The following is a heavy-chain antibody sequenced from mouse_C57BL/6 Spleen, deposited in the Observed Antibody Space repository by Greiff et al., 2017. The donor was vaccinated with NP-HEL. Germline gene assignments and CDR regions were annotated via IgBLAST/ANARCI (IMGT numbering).Heavy chain of an antibody. CDR1: GYTFTDYY. V-gene: IGHV1-19*01. CDR2: INPYNGGT. J-gene: IGHJ1*03. CDR3: ARKGYYGGYFDV. Sequence: EVQGVESGPVLVKPGASVKMSCKASGYTFTDYYMNWVKQSHGKSLEWIGVINPYNGGTSYNQKFKGKATLTVDKSSSTAYMELNSLTSEDSAVYYCARKGYYGGYFDVWGTGTTVTVSS. D-gene: IGHD1-1*01.